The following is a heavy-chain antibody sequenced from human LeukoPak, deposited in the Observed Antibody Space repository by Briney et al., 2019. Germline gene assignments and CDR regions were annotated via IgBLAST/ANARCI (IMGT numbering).Heavy chain of an antibody. V-gene: IGHV1-8*03. CDR3: ARNKVGNWFDP. CDR2: MNPNSGNT. J-gene: IGHJ5*02. D-gene: IGHD5-12*01. CDR1: GYTFTSYD. Sequence: ASVKVSCKAAGYTFTSYDIKWVRQATGQGREWMGWMNPNSGNTGYAQKFQGRVTITRNTSISTAYMELSSLRSEDTAVYYCARNKVGNWFDPXGQGTLVTVSX.